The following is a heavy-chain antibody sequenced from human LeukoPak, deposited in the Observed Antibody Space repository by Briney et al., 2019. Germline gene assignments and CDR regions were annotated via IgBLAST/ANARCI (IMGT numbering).Heavy chain of an antibody. CDR2: IIPIFGTA. Sequence: SVKVSCKASGGAFSSYAISWVRQAPGQGLEWMGRIIPIFGTANYAQKFQGRVTITTDESTSTAYMELSSLRSEDTAVYYCARGGVGYSSGWFDYWGQGTLVTVSS. CDR1: GGAFSSYA. J-gene: IGHJ4*02. CDR3: ARGGVGYSSGWFDY. D-gene: IGHD6-19*01. V-gene: IGHV1-69*05.